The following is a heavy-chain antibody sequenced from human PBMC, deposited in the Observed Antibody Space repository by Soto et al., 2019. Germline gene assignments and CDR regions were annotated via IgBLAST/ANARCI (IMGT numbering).Heavy chain of an antibody. CDR1: GYSISSGSY. D-gene: IGHD6-19*01. Sequence: SATLSLTCTVSGYSISSGSYWGWIRQPPGKGPEWSASIYHGGTTFYNPSLKSRVTVSVDKSNNQFSLKLRSVTAADTAVYYCAKAHVMVVDGSTFDYLGHGTLVTV. V-gene: IGHV4-38-2*02. CDR2: IYHGGTT. CDR3: AKAHVMVVDGSTFDY. J-gene: IGHJ4*01.